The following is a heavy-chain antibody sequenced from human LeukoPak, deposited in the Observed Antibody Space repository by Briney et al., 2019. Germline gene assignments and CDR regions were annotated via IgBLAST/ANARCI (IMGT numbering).Heavy chain of an antibody. D-gene: IGHD2-15*01. CDR2: IIPILGIA. CDR1: GGTFSSYA. J-gene: IGHJ1*01. V-gene: IGHV1-69*10. CDR3: ARAPREYCSGGSCYGYFQQ. Sequence: ASVKVSCKASGGTFSSYAISWVRQAPGQGLEWMGRIIPILGIANYAQKFQGKVTITADKSTSTAYMELSSLRSEDTAVYYCARAPREYCSGGSCYGYFQQGGQGTLVTVSA.